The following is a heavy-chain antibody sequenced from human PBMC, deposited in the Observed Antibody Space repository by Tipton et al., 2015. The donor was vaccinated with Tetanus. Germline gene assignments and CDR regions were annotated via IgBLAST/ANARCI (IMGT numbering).Heavy chain of an antibody. V-gene: IGHV4-59*01. CDR2: IYYSGST. CDR3: ARDRSITIFGVVPINYYYGMDV. J-gene: IGHJ6*02. Sequence: TLSLTCTVSGVSISSYNWTWIRQPPGRGLEWIGYIYYSGSTNYNPSLKSRVTISVDTCKNQFSLKLSSVTAADTAVYYCARDRSITIFGVVPINYYYGMDVWGQGTTVTVSS. D-gene: IGHD3-3*01. CDR1: GVSISSYN.